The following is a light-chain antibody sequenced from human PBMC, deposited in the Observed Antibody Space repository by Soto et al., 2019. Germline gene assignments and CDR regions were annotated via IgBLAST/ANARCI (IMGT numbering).Light chain of an antibody. CDR1: QSISSNY. J-gene: IGKJ1*01. V-gene: IGKV3-20*01. Sequence: DIVMTQSPGTLSLSPVERATLSGMASQSISSNYLAWYQQKPVQSPRLLIYGASSRATGIPDRFSGRGSGTDFTLTISRLEPEDFAVYFCQQYGTSPRTFGQGTKVDIK. CDR3: QQYGTSPRT. CDR2: GAS.